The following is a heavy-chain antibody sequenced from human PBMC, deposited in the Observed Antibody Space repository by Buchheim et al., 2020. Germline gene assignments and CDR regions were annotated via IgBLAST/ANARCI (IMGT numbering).Heavy chain of an antibody. CDR1: GFTFSDYY. Sequence: QVQLVESGGGLVKPGGSLRLSCAASGFTFSDYYMSWIRQAPGKGLEWVSYISSSSSYTNYADPVKGRFTISRDNAKNSLYLQMNSLRAEDTAVYYCARGHIVVVPAAIGHYYGMDVWGQGTT. V-gene: IGHV3-11*06. D-gene: IGHD2-2*02. CDR2: ISSSSSYT. J-gene: IGHJ6*02. CDR3: ARGHIVVVPAAIGHYYGMDV.